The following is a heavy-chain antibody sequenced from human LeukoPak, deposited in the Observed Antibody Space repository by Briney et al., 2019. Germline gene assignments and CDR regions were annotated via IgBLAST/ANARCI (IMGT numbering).Heavy chain of an antibody. J-gene: IGHJ4*02. CDR2: ISGSGGSA. V-gene: IGHV3-23*01. CDR1: GFIFSSYA. Sequence: PGGSLRLSCAASGFIFSSYAMSWVRQAPGKGLEWVPTISGSGGSAYYADSVKGRFTISRDNSKNTVYLQMNSLRAEDTAVYYCATDGSCINDVCHGNFDYCGQGTLVTVSS. D-gene: IGHD2-8*01. CDR3: ATDGSCINDVCHGNFDY.